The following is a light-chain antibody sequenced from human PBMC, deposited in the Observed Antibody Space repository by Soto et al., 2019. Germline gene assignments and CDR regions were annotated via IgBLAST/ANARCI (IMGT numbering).Light chain of an antibody. V-gene: IGLV2-8*01. CDR2: EVS. CDR1: SSDDGGYNY. CDR3: SSYAGSNNFDVV. J-gene: IGLJ2*01. Sequence: QSVLTQPPSASGSPGQSVTISCTGTSSDDGGYNYVSWYQQHPGKAPKLMIYEVSKRPSGVPDRFSGSKSGNTASLTVSGLQAEDEADYYCSSYAGSNNFDVVFGGGTKLTVL.